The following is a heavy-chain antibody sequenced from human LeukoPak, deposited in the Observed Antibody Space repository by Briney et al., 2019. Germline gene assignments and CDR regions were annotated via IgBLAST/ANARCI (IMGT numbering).Heavy chain of an antibody. CDR3: VRHPDSSGNFDY. V-gene: IGHV4-59*08. CDR1: GGSISSYY. D-gene: IGHD3-22*01. J-gene: IGHJ4*02. CDR2: IYYSGST. Sequence: PSETLSLTCTVSGGSISSYYWSWIRQPPGKGLEWIGYIYYSGSTNYNPSLKSRVTISVDTSKNQFSLKLSSVTAADTAVYYCVRHPDSSGNFDYWGQGTLVTVSS.